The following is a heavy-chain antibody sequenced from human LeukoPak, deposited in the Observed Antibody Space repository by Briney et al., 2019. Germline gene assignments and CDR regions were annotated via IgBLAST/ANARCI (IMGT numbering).Heavy chain of an antibody. D-gene: IGHD3-3*01. V-gene: IGHV1-24*01. CDR3: ARVKPTSSGGIFGVVKRSGPTN. CDR1: GYTLTELY. CDR2: FNPEDGET. J-gene: IGHJ4*02. Sequence: ASVKVSCKVSGYTLTELYMHWVRQAPGKGLEWMGGFNPEDGETIYAQKFQGRVTMTEDTSTDTAYMELSSLRSEDTAVYYCARVKPTSSGGIFGVVKRSGPTNWGQGTLVTVSS.